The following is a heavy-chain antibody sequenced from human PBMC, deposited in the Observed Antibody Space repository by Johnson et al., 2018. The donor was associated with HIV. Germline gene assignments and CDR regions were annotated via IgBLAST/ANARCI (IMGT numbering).Heavy chain of an antibody. Sequence: VQLVESGGGRVQPGGSLRLSCAASGFTFSSYAMSWVRQAPGKGLEWVSAISGSGGSTYYADSVKGRFTISRDHSKNTLYLQMNSLRAEDTAVYYCAKETAYYYGSGSYYIDAFDIWGQGTMVTVSS. J-gene: IGHJ3*02. CDR3: AKETAYYYGSGSYYIDAFDI. CDR1: GFTFSSYA. CDR2: ISGSGGST. D-gene: IGHD3-10*01. V-gene: IGHV3-23*04.